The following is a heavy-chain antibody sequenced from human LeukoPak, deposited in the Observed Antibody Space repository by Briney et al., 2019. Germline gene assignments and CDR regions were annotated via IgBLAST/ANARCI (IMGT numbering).Heavy chain of an antibody. CDR2: IYYSGST. CDR3: VRRSGYSSSEDY. D-gene: IGHD3-22*01. CDR1: GGSISTYF. V-gene: IGHV4-59*08. J-gene: IGHJ4*02. Sequence: PSETLSLTCTVSGGSISTYFWNWIRQTPGKGLEWIGNIYYSGSTNYNPSLKSRVTISVDTSKNQFSLKLSSVTAADTAVYYCVRRSGYSSSEDYWGQGILVTVSS.